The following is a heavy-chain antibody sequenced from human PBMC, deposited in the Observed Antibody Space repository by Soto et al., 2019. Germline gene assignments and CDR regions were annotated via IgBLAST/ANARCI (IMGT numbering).Heavy chain of an antibody. D-gene: IGHD3-3*01. J-gene: IGHJ4*02. V-gene: IGHV1-2*04. CDR2: INPNSGGT. CDR3: ARGPGAVWSGYSRLHYFDY. CDR1: GYTFTGYY. Sequence: ASVKVSCKASGYTFTGYYMHWVRQAPGQGLEWMGWINPNSGGTNYAQKFQGWVTMTRDTSISTAYMELSGLRSDDTAVYYCARGPGAVWSGYSRLHYFDYWGQGTLVTVSS.